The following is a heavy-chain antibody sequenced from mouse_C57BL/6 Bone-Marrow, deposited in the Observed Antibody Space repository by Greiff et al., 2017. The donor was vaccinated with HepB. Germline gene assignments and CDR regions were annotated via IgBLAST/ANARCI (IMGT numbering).Heavy chain of an antibody. Sequence: VQLQQSGPELVKPGASVKISCKASGYTFTDYYMNWVQQGHGKSLEWIGDINPNNGGTSYNQKFKGKATLTVDKSSSTAYMKLRSLTSEDSAVYYCARGGGTVPLDYWGQGTTLTVSS. D-gene: IGHD4-1*01. CDR2: INPNNGGT. V-gene: IGHV1-26*01. CDR1: GYTFTDYY. CDR3: ARGGGTVPLDY. J-gene: IGHJ2*01.